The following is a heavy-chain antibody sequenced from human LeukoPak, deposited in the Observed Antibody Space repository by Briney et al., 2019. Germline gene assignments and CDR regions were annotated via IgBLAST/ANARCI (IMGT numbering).Heavy chain of an antibody. J-gene: IGHJ4*02. Sequence: GGSLRLSCAASGFTFSSYAMSWVRQAPGKGLEWVSAISGSVGSTYYADSVTGRFTISRDNSKNTLYLQMNSLRAEDTAVYYCAKNSYYDFWRAHFDYWGQGTLVTVSS. CDR1: GFTFSSYA. D-gene: IGHD3-3*01. CDR3: AKNSYYDFWRAHFDY. V-gene: IGHV3-23*01. CDR2: ISGSVGST.